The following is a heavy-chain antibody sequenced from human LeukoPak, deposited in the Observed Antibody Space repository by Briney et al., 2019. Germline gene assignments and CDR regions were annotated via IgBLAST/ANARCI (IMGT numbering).Heavy chain of an antibody. CDR3: AKDPSYGSGSYYAL. Sequence: GGSLRLSCAASGFTFSSHAMSWVRQAPGKGLEWVSAISYSGGSTYYADSVKGRFTISRDNPKNTLYLQMNSLRAEDTAVYFCAKDPSYGSGSYYALWGQGTLVTVSS. CDR2: ISYSGGST. CDR1: GFTFSSHA. D-gene: IGHD3-10*01. J-gene: IGHJ4*02. V-gene: IGHV3-23*01.